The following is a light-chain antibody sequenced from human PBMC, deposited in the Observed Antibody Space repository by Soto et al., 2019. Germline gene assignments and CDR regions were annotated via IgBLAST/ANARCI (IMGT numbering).Light chain of an antibody. Sequence: QSVRNQPASVSGAPGQSITISCTGTSSDVGGYNYVSWYQQHPGKAPKLMIYEVSNRPSGVSNRFSGSKSGNTASLTISGLQAEDEADCYCSSYTSSSTLSYVFGTGTKAPS. J-gene: IGLJ1*01. CDR3: SSYTSSSTLSYV. V-gene: IGLV2-14*01. CDR1: SSDVGGYNY. CDR2: EVS.